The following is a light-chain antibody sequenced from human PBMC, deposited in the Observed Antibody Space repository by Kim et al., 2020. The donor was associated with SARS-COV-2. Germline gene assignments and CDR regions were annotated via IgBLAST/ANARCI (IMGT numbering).Light chain of an antibody. CDR1: QSVSSSY. V-gene: IGKV3-20*01. CDR2: GAS. CDR3: QQYGSSYT. J-gene: IGKJ2*01. Sequence: SLSQGERATLSCRASQSVSSSYLAGYQQKPGQAPRLLIYGASSRATGIPDRFSGSGSGTDFTLTISRLEPEDFAVYYCQQYGSSYTFGQGTKLEI.